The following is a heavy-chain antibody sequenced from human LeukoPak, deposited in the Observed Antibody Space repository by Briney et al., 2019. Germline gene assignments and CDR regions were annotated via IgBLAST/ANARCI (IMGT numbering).Heavy chain of an antibody. CDR1: GFTVNSYY. CDR3: AGDSTTWYYFTY. CDR2: IYSGGST. D-gene: IGHD2-2*01. J-gene: IGHJ4*01. Sequence: GGSLRLSCAASGFTVNSYYMTWVRQAPGKGLEWVSVIYSGGSTSYADSVKGRFTISRDNSKNTLYLQMNSLRVEDTAVYYCAGDSTTWYYFTYWGHGTLVTVSS. V-gene: IGHV3-66*01.